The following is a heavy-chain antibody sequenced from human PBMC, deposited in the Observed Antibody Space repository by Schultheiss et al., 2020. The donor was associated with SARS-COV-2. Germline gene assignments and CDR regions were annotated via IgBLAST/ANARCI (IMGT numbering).Heavy chain of an antibody. CDR1: GFTFSSYW. Sequence: GGSLRPSCAASGFTFSSYWMHWVRQAPGKGLVWVSRINSDGSSTSYADSVKGRFTISRDNAKNSLYLQMNSLRAEDTAVYYCARDPDRAASYYYYGMDVWCQWTTVTVSS. V-gene: IGHV3-74*01. CDR2: INSDGSST. CDR3: ARDPDRAASYYYYGMDV. J-gene: IGHJ6*02.